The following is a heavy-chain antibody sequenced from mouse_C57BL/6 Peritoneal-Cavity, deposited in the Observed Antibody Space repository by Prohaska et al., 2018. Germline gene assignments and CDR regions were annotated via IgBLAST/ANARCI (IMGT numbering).Heavy chain of an antibody. CDR3: AGDYDGYWYFDV. V-gene: IGHV12-3*01. Sequence: QMQLQESGPGLVKPSQSLFLTCSITGFPITSGYYWIWIRQSPGKPLEWMGYITHSGETFYNPSLQCPISITRETSKNQFFLQLNSVTTEDTAMYYCAGDYDGYWYFDVWGTGTTVTVSS. CDR1: GFPITSGYY. D-gene: IGHD2-3*01. J-gene: IGHJ1*03. CDR2: ITHSGET.